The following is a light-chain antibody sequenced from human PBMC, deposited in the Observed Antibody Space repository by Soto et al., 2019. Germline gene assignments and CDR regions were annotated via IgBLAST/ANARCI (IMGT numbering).Light chain of an antibody. CDR2: RAS. V-gene: IGKV1-5*03. CDR3: QQYSSDST. CDR1: QTINTY. J-gene: IGKJ1*01. Sequence: IQVTQSPPTLSASVGGRVTITCRASQTINTYLAWYQQKPGRAPRLLIYRASSLEDGVPSRFGGRGSGTEFIFTISSLQPDDSATYYCQQYSSDSTFGHGTKVEIK.